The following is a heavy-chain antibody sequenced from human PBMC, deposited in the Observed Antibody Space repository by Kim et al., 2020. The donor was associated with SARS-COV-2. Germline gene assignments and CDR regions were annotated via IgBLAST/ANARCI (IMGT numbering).Heavy chain of an antibody. V-gene: IGHV3-20*04. D-gene: IGHD6-19*01. Sequence: GGSLRLSCAASGFTFDDYGMSWVRQAPGKGLEWVSGINWNGGSTGYADSVKGRFTISRDNAKNSLYLQMNNLRAEDTALYYCARLGSSGWYPFYFDFWGQGTLVTVSS. CDR3: ARLGSSGWYPFYFDF. CDR1: GFTFDDYG. J-gene: IGHJ4*02. CDR2: INWNGGST.